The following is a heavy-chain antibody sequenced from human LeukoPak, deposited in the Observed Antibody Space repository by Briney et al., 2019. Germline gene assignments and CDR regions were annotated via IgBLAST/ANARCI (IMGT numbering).Heavy chain of an antibody. Sequence: TLSLTCSVSGGSISSDSSYWSWIRQPAGKGLEWIGRIYASGSTNYNPSLKSRVTISVDTSKNQLSLKLRSVTAADTAVYYCAREHRDGYPNFDYWGQGTLVTVSS. D-gene: IGHD5-24*01. CDR2: IYASGST. CDR1: GGSISSDSSY. J-gene: IGHJ4*02. V-gene: IGHV4-61*02. CDR3: AREHRDGYPNFDY.